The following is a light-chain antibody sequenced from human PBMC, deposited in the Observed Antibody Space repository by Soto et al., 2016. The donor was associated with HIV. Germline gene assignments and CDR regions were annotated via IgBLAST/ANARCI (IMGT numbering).Light chain of an antibody. CDR2: KVS. V-gene: IGKV2-30*02. J-gene: IGKJ1*01. CDR3: MQHTHWPRT. Sequence: DVVMTQSPLSLPVTLGQPASISCRSNQSLVHSNGNTYLSWFQQRPGQSPRRLIYKVSIRDSGVPDRFNGNGSDTDFTLRFSKVEADDVGVYYCMQHTHWPRTFGQGTKVEIK. CDR1: QSLVHSNGNTY.